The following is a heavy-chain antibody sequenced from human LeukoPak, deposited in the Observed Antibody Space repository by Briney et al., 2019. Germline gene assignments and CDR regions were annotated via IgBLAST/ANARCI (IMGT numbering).Heavy chain of an antibody. Sequence: PGGSLRLSCAASGFTVSNNYMSWVRQAPGKGLQWVSIIYSGGSTYYADSVKGRFTISRDNSKNTVFLQMNSLRAEDTAVYYCVRSLWFGESSYFDYWGQGTLVTVSS. D-gene: IGHD3-10*01. V-gene: IGHV3-53*01. CDR3: VRSLWFGESSYFDY. J-gene: IGHJ4*02. CDR1: GFTVSNNY. CDR2: IYSGGST.